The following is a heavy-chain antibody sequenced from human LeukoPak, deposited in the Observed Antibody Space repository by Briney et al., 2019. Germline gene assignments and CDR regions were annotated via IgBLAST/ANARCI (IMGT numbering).Heavy chain of an antibody. Sequence: QPGRSLRLSCAASGFTFSSYAMHWVRQVPGKGLEWVAVISYDGSNKYYADSVKGRFTISRDNAKNTLYLQMNSLRAEDTAVYYCTRDFSYASDRWGQGTLVTVSS. CDR2: ISYDGSNK. CDR1: GFTFSSYA. V-gene: IGHV3-30*04. CDR3: TRDFSYASDR. J-gene: IGHJ4*02. D-gene: IGHD3-10*01.